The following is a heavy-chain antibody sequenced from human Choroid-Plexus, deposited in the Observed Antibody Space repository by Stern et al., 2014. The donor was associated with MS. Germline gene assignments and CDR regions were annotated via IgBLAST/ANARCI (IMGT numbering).Heavy chain of an antibody. CDR1: GFNFGRGA. D-gene: IGHD2/OR15-2a*01. Sequence: VQLVESGGGVVQPGRPLRISCVASGFNFGRGAMHWVRQAPGKGLEWEAGVSYDGINKYYADSVKGRFTISRDNSQNTLYMQMSSLRPEDTAVYYCAKDRQYLTYFFDHWGQGSLVTVSS. CDR3: AKDRQYLTYFFDH. J-gene: IGHJ5*02. CDR2: VSYDGINK. V-gene: IGHV3-30*18.